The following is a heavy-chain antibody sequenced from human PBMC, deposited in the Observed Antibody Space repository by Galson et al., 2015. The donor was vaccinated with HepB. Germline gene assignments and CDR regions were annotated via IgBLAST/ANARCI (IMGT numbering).Heavy chain of an antibody. Sequence: SVKVSCKADGYMFTAFAMHWVRQAPGQSLEWMGWIHGGSGNTKYSQKFQDRVTITRDTSASTVYMDLRNLRSEDTAVYYCARDLSYYDSSGQVLFPRYFDYWGQGTLVTVSS. CDR1: GYMFTAFA. D-gene: IGHD3-22*01. CDR3: ARDLSYYDSSGQVLFPRYFDY. V-gene: IGHV1-3*01. J-gene: IGHJ4*02. CDR2: IHGGSGNT.